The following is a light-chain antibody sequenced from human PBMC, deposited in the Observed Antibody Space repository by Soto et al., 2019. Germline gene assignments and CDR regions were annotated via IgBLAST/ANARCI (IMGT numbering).Light chain of an antibody. V-gene: IGKV3-15*01. Sequence: EILMTQSPATLSVSPGERDILPGRSSQSVSSNLAWYQQKPGQAHRLIIYGAYNRATGIPARFSGSGSGTEFTLTIRRLKSEDFAVYYCQKYNNWPQITFGKGTRLEIK. CDR1: QSVSSN. CDR2: GAY. J-gene: IGKJ5*01. CDR3: QKYNNWPQIT.